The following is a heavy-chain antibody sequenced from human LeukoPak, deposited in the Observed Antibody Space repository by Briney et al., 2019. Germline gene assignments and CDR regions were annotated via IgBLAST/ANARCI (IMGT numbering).Heavy chain of an antibody. CDR3: AKGYNSNWYGLQDY. CDR2: ISWISDRG. CDR1: GFTFDDYT. Sequence: PGRSLRLSCAASGFTFDDYTMHWVRQAPGKGPELVSGISWISDRGAYAASVTGRFTISRDNAKNSLYLQMNSLRVEDTALYYCAKGYNSNWYGLQDYWGQGTLVTVSS. D-gene: IGHD6-13*01. J-gene: IGHJ4*02. V-gene: IGHV3-9*01.